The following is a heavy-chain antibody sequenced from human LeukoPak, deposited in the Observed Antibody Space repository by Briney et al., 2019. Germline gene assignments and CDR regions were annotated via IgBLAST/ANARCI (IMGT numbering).Heavy chain of an antibody. D-gene: IGHD5-18*01. J-gene: IGHJ4*02. CDR1: GGSISSSSYY. Sequence: PSETLSLTCTVSGGSISSSSYYWGWIRQPPGKGLEWIGSIFYSGSTHYNPSLKSRVTISVDTSKNQFSLRLSSVTAADTAVYYCARLGYSYGGYYFDYWGQGTLVTVSS. CDR2: IFYSGST. CDR3: ARLGYSYGGYYFDY. V-gene: IGHV4-39*01.